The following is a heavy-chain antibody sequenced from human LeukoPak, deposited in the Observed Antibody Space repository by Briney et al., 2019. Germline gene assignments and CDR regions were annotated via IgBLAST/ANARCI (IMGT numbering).Heavy chain of an antibody. CDR3: ARDPGGIQLWLSYGMNV. D-gene: IGHD5-18*01. Sequence: GASVKVSCKASGYTFTSYGISWVRQAPGQGLEWMGWISAYNGNTNYAQKLQGRVTMTTDTSTSTAYMELRSLRSDDTAVYYCARDPGGIQLWLSYGMNVWGQGTTVTVSS. CDR2: ISAYNGNT. V-gene: IGHV1-18*01. J-gene: IGHJ6*02. CDR1: GYTFTSYG.